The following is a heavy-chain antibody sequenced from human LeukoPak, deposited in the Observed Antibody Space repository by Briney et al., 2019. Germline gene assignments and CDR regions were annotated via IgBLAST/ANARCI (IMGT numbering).Heavy chain of an antibody. Sequence: PGGSLRLSCAPSGLTFSSYGMHWVRQAPGQGLEWVAYIQYDGSNEQYGDSVKGRFSISRDSSKNILYLQMNSLRAEDTAVYYCARGTSYYYDSSASGVLGYWGQGTLVTVSS. J-gene: IGHJ4*02. D-gene: IGHD3-22*01. V-gene: IGHV3-30*02. CDR1: GLTFSSYG. CDR2: IQYDGSNE. CDR3: ARGTSYYYDSSASGVLGY.